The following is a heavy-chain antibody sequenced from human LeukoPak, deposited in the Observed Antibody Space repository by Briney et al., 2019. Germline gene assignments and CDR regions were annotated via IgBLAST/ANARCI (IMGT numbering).Heavy chain of an antibody. D-gene: IGHD2/OR15-2a*01. J-gene: IGHJ4*02. CDR3: ARGGYGWTFKT. V-gene: IGHV3-11*01. Sequence: GGSLRLSCTDSGVSFADNFMGWLRQAPGKGLEWVSYVSSRGDTIHYSDAVQGRFSISRDNSKRSLYLEMTRLRINDTAVYYCARGGYGWTFKTWGQGTLVSVSS. CDR1: GVSFADNF. CDR2: VSSRGDTI.